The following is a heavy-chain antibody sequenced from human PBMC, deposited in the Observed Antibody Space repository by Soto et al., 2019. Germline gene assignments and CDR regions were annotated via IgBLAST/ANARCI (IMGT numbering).Heavy chain of an antibody. J-gene: IGHJ4*02. V-gene: IGHV4-59*01. Sequence: TSETLSLTCTVSGGSISSYYWSWIRQPPGKGLEWIGYIYYSGSTNYNPSLKSRVTISVDTSKNQFSLKLSSVTAADTAVYYCARDHYDYVWGSYRYLEYWGQGTLVTVSS. D-gene: IGHD3-16*02. CDR2: IYYSGST. CDR3: ARDHYDYVWGSYRYLEY. CDR1: GGSISSYY.